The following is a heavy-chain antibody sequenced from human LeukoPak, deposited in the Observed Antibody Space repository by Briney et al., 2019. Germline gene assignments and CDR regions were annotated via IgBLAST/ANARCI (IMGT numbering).Heavy chain of an antibody. Sequence: PGGSLRLSCAASGFTFNSYWMSWVRQAPGKGLEWVANIKQDGSEKYYVDSVKGRFTISRDYAKNSLYLQMNSLRAEDTAVYYCARGGSGSSPLMRGYYYYYYMDVWGKGTTVTISS. V-gene: IGHV3-7*01. CDR3: ARGGSGSSPLMRGYYYYYYMDV. CDR2: IKQDGSEK. J-gene: IGHJ6*03. CDR1: GFTFNSYW. D-gene: IGHD3-10*01.